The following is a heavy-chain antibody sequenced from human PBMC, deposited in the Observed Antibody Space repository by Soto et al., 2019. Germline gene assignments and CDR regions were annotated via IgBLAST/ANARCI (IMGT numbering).Heavy chain of an antibody. Sequence: QVQLVQSGAEVKKPGASVKVSCKASGYTFNSYGINWVRQAPGQGLEWMGWMSANTGNTNFAQKLQGRVTMTTDTSTSTAYMELRSLKSDDTAVYYCARDGRYSGSYGGYYFDYWGQGTLVTVSS. D-gene: IGHD1-26*01. V-gene: IGHV1-18*01. J-gene: IGHJ4*02. CDR2: MSANTGNT. CDR3: ARDGRYSGSYGGYYFDY. CDR1: GYTFNSYG.